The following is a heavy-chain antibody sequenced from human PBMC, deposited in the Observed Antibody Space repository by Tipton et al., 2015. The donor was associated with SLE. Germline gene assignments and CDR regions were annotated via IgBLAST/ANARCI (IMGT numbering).Heavy chain of an antibody. J-gene: IGHJ4*02. CDR1: GGSFSGYY. D-gene: IGHD3-10*01. CDR2: INHSGST. V-gene: IGHV4-34*01. Sequence: AGLVKPSETLSLTCAVYGGSFSGYYWSWIRQPPGKGLEWIGEINHSGSTNYNPSLKSRVTISVDTSKNQFSLKLSSVTAADTAVYYCARRPYYYGSGSYYNPFDHWGQGTPVTVSS. CDR3: ARRPYYYGSGSYYNPFDH.